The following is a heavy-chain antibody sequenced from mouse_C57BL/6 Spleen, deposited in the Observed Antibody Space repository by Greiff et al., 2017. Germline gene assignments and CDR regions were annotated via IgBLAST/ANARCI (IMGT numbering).Heavy chain of an antibody. V-gene: IGHV1-81*01. Sequence: QVQLQQSGAELARPGASVKLSCKASGYTFTSYGISWVKQRTGQGLEWIGEIYPRSGNTYYNEKFKGKATLTAYKSSSTAYMELLSLTSAESAGYFCARRVVITSVVAEGYWGQGTTLSVSS. CDR1: GYTFTSYG. CDR2: IYPRSGNT. CDR3: ARRVVITSVVAEGY. D-gene: IGHD1-1*01. J-gene: IGHJ2*01.